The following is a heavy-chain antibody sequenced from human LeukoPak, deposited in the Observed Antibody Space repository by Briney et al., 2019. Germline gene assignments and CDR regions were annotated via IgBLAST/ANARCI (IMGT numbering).Heavy chain of an antibody. CDR2: ISTTSTYI. CDR3: ASPGSSLTGGPI. V-gene: IGHV3-21*01. CDR1: GFTFSSYS. J-gene: IGHJ4*02. Sequence: PGGSLRLSCAASGFTFSSYSMNWVRQAPGKGLEWVSSISTTSTYIKHADSVKGRFTISRDNAGNSLYLQMNSLRAEDTAVYYCASPGSSLTGGPIWGQGSLVTVSA. D-gene: IGHD3-9*01.